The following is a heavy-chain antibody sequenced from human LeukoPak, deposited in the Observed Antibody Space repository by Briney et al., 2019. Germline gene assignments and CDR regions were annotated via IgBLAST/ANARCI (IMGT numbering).Heavy chain of an antibody. D-gene: IGHD6-6*01. CDR3: ARRKAARPKLGGAFDI. J-gene: IGHJ3*02. CDR1: GGSVSSGSYY. V-gene: IGHV4-61*01. Sequence: PSETLSLTCTVSGGSVSSGSYYWSWIRQPPGKGLEWIGYIYYSGSTNYNPSLKSRVTISVDTSKNQFSLKLSSVTAADTAVYYCARRKAARPKLGGAFDIRGQGTMVTVSS. CDR2: IYYSGST.